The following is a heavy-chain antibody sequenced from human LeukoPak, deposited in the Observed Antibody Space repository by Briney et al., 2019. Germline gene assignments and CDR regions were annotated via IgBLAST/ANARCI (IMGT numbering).Heavy chain of an antibody. D-gene: IGHD2-2*01. Sequence: PGGSLRLSCAASGFTFSSYSMNWVRQAPGKGLEWVSSISSSSSYIYYADSVKGRFTISRDNAKNSLYLQMNSLRAEDTAVYYCARPYCSRTDCYADAFDVWGQGTMVTVSP. V-gene: IGHV3-21*01. CDR3: ARPYCSRTDCYADAFDV. CDR1: GFTFSSYS. J-gene: IGHJ3*01. CDR2: ISSSSSYI.